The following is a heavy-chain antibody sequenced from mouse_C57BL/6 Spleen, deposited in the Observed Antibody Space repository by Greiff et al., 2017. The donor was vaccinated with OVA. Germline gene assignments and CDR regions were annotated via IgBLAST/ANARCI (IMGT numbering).Heavy chain of an antibody. CDR3: TYSSSFFAY. CDR2: IDPENGAT. Sequence: VQLQQSGAELVRPGASVKLSCTASGFTITDDYMHWVKQRPAQGLEWIGWIDPENGATEYASKFQGKATMTEDTSSNTAYLQLSSLTSEDTAVYYCTYSSSFFAYWGQGTLVTVSA. CDR1: GFTITDDY. D-gene: IGHD1-1*01. V-gene: IGHV14-4*01. J-gene: IGHJ3*01.